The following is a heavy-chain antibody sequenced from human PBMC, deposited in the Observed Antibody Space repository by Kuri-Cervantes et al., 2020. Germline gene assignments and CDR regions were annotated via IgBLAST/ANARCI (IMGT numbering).Heavy chain of an antibody. CDR2: INAGSGNT. Sequence: ASVKVSCKASGYTLTTYVMHWVRQAPGQRLEWMGWINAGSGNTKYSQKFQGRVTMTRNTSISTAYMELSSLRSEDTAVYYCTRGGVDIVATIHYYYYYYMDVWGKGTTVTVSS. J-gene: IGHJ6*03. D-gene: IGHD5-12*01. CDR3: TRGGVDIVATIHYYYYYYMDV. V-gene: IGHV1-3*01. CDR1: GYTLTTYV.